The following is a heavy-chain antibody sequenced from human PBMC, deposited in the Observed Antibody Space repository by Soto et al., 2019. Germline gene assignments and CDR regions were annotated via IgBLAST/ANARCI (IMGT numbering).Heavy chain of an antibody. J-gene: IGHJ4*02. D-gene: IGHD2-15*01. CDR3: AGYCSGGSGGTCYSLAFDY. CDR2: IDPDSGGT. V-gene: IGHV1-2*02. CDR1: GYTFTGYY. Sequence: ASVKVSCKTSGYTFTGYYIQWVRQAPGQGLEWIGWIDPDSGGTNYALKFQGRVTMTRDSSMSTAYMEVIRLRSDDTAVYYCAGYCSGGSGGTCYSLAFDYWGQGTQVTVSS.